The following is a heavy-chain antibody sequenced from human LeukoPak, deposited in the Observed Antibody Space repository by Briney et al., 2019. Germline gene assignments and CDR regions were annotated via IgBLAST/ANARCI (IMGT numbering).Heavy chain of an antibody. V-gene: IGHV5-51*01. CDR1: GYSFTAYW. CDR2: INPGDSDT. J-gene: IGHJ2*01. Sequence: GESLKISCKGSGYSFTAYWIAWVRQMPGKGLEWMGIINPGDSDTRYSPSFQGQVTISADKSISTAYLQWSSLQASDSAIYYCARQWNFDLWGRGTLVTVSS. CDR3: ARQWNFDL.